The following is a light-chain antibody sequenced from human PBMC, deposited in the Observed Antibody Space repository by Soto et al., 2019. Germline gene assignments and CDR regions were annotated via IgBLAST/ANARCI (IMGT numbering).Light chain of an antibody. Sequence: QSVLTQPASVSGSPGQSITISCTGTSSDVGGYNYVSWYQQHPGKAPKVMIYDVSNRPSGVSNRFSGSKSGNTASLTISGLQAEDEADYYCSSYTSSSLCVFGTGTKLTVL. CDR3: SSYTSSSLCV. CDR2: DVS. J-gene: IGLJ1*01. CDR1: SSDVGGYNY. V-gene: IGLV2-14*03.